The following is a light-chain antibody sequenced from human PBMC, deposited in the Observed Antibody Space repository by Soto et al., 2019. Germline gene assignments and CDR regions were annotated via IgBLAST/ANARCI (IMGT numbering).Light chain of an antibody. CDR3: SSYTSSRSYV. CDR1: SSDVGGYNS. J-gene: IGLJ1*01. CDR2: DVS. Sequence: QSALTQPASVSGSPGQSITISCTGTSSDVGGYNSVSWYQQYPGNAPKLMIHDVSNRPSGVSNRFSGSKSGNTASLTISGLQADDEADYYCSSYTSSRSYVFGSGTKLTVL. V-gene: IGLV2-14*01.